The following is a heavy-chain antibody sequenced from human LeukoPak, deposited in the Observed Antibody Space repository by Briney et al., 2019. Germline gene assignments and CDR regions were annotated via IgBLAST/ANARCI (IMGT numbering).Heavy chain of an antibody. J-gene: IGHJ4*02. V-gene: IGHV4-39*02. CDR2: IFYSGYT. CDR1: SGSLRSDSYY. CDR3: AREDLTIVRGVIDF. Sequence: SETLSLTCTVSSGSLRSDSYYWDWIRQSPEKGLEWIGSIFYSGYTYYHPSLRGRITISIDTSKNQFSLKLSSVIAADTAVYYCAREDLTIVRGVIDFWGQGTLVTVSS. D-gene: IGHD3-10*01.